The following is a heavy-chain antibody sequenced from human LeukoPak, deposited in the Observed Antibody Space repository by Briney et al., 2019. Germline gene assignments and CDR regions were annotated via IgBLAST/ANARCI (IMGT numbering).Heavy chain of an antibody. V-gene: IGHV1-2*02. J-gene: IGHJ4*02. CDR1: GYTFTSYG. CDR3: ARAIAVAGSDFDY. Sequence: RASVKVSCKASGYTFTSYGISWVRQAPGQGLEWMGWINPNSGGTNYAQKFQGRVTMTRDTSISTAYMELSRLRSDDTAVYYCARAIAVAGSDFDYWGQGTLVTVSS. D-gene: IGHD6-19*01. CDR2: INPNSGGT.